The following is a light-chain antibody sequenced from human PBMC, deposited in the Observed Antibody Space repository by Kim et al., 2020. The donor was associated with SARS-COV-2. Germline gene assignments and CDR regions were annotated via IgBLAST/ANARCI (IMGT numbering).Light chain of an antibody. J-gene: IGLJ3*02. CDR1: SRRSYY. CDR3: NSRDSSGNHWV. V-gene: IGLV3-19*01. Sequence: AWGQTVRITCQGDSRRSYYASWYQQKPGQAPVLVIYGKSNRPSGIPDRFSGSSSGNTASLTITGAQAEDEADYYCNSRDSSGNHWVFGGGTQLTVL. CDR2: GKS.